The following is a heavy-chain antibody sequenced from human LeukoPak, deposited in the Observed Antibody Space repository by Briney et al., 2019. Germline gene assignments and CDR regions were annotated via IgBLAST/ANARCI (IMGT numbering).Heavy chain of an antibody. D-gene: IGHD3-9*01. Sequence: ASVKVSCKASGYTFTGYYMNWVRQAPGQGLEWMGWINPNSGGTNYAQKFQGRVTMTRDMSTSTVYMELSSLRSEDTAVYYCARGDHCDILTALGYWGQGTLVTVSS. CDR3: ARGDHCDILTALGY. CDR2: INPNSGGT. J-gene: IGHJ4*02. V-gene: IGHV1-2*02. CDR1: GYTFTGYY.